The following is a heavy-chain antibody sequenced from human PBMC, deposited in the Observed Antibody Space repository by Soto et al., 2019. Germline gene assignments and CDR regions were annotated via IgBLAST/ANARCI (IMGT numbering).Heavy chain of an antibody. CDR3: ARGGRPPSSWYQRYYFDY. J-gene: IGHJ4*02. CDR2: INHSGST. CDR1: GGSFSGYY. D-gene: IGHD6-13*01. Sequence: NPSETLSLTCAVYGGSFSGYYWSWIRQPPGKGLEWIGEINHSGSTNYNPSLKSRVTISVDTSKNQFSLKLSSVTAADTAVYYCARGGRPPSSWYQRYYFDYWGQGTLVTVSS. V-gene: IGHV4-34*01.